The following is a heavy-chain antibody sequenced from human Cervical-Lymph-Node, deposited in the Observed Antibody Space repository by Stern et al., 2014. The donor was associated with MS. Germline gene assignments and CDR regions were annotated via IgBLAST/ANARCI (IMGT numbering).Heavy chain of an antibody. J-gene: IGHJ4*02. D-gene: IGHD4-23*01. V-gene: IGHV5-51*01. CDR1: GYRFANYW. Sequence: VQLVESGAEVKKSGESLKISCKGSGYRFANYWIGWVRQMPGKGLEWLGIIYPGDSDPRYSPSFEGQVTISAYKSISTAFLHWSSLEASDTAIYYCARHYLTAVAPDHWGQGTLVTVSS. CDR3: ARHYLTAVAPDH. CDR2: IYPGDSDP.